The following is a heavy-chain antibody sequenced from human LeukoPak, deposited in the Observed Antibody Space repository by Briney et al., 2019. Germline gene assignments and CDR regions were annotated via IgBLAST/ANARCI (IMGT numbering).Heavy chain of an antibody. J-gene: IGHJ5*02. D-gene: IGHD3-16*01. V-gene: IGHV4-30-2*01. CDR3: ASDGLAYGVNWFDP. Sequence: SETLSLTCAVSGGSISSGGYSWSWIRQPPGKGLEWLGYIYHSGSTYYNPSLKSLVTISVDRSKNQFSLKLSSVTAADTAVYCCASDGLAYGVNWFDPWGQGTLVTVSS. CDR2: IYHSGST. CDR1: GGSISSGGYS.